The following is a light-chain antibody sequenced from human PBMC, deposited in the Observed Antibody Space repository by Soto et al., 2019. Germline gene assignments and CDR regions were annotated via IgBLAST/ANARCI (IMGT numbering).Light chain of an antibody. J-gene: IGLJ2*01. CDR1: SSNIGSNT. V-gene: IGLV1-44*01. CDR2: RNN. Sequence: QSVLTQPPSASGTPGQRVTISCSRSSSNIGSNTVNWYQQLPGTAPKLLIYRNNQRPSGVPDRFSGSKPGTSASLAISGLQSEDEADYYCAAWDDSLKGVVFGGGTKLTVL. CDR3: AAWDDSLKGVV.